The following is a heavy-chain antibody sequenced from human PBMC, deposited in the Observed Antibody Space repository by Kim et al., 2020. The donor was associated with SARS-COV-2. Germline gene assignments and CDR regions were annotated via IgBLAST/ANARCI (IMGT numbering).Heavy chain of an antibody. Sequence: NYNPSLKSRVTISVDTSKNQFSLKLSSVTAADTAVYYCARHSYGSLTFDYWGQGTLVTVSS. V-gene: IGHV4-61*07. D-gene: IGHD5-18*01. J-gene: IGHJ4*02. CDR3: ARHSYGSLTFDY.